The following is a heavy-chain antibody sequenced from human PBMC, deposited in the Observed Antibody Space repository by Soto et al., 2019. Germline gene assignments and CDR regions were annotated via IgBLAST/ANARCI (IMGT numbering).Heavy chain of an antibody. J-gene: IGHJ3*01. Sequence: PGGSLRLSCAASGFYFSAYAMSWVRQAPGKGLQWVSGLVGSGADKNYADSVRGRFTVSRDNSKNTLYLEMNSLRDEDTAVYFCAKDLIAKNGVLEAFDLWGRGTKVTVSS. CDR1: GFYFSAYA. CDR2: LVGSGADK. D-gene: IGHD2-8*01. CDR3: AKDLIAKNGVLEAFDL. V-gene: IGHV3-23*01.